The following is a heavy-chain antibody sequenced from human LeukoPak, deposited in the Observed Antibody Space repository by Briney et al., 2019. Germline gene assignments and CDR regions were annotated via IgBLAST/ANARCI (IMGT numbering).Heavy chain of an antibody. J-gene: IGHJ3*02. Sequence: SVKVSCKASGGTFSSYAISWVRPAPGQGLGWMGGIIPIFGTANYAQKFQGRVTMTRDTSTSTVYMELSSLRSEDTAVYYCAGGEDSSKNAFDIWGQGTMVTVSS. CDR2: IIPIFGTA. D-gene: IGHD3-16*01. V-gene: IGHV1-69*05. CDR3: AGGEDSSKNAFDI. CDR1: GGTFSSYA.